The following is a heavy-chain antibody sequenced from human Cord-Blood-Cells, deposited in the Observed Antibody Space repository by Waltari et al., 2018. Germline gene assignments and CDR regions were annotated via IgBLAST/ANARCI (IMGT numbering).Heavy chain of an antibody. Sequence: QVQLVESGGGLVKPGGSLRLSCAASGFTFSDYYMSWIRQAPGRGLEWFSYSSSSGWTIYYAESGKCRFTSSRDNAKNSLYLQMNSLRAEDTAVYYCASGGDLRDAFDIWGQGTMVTVSS. D-gene: IGHD3-16*01. CDR2: SSSSGWTI. CDR3: ASGGDLRDAFDI. J-gene: IGHJ3*02. CDR1: GFTFSDYY. V-gene: IGHV3-11*01.